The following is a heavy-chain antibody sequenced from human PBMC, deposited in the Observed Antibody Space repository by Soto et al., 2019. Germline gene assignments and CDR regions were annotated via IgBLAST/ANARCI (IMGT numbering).Heavy chain of an antibody. V-gene: IGHV1-2*04. J-gene: IGHJ6*02. CDR1: GYTFTGYY. CDR3: AKDSPYYYYGMDV. Sequence: RASVKVSCKASGYTFTGYYMHWVRQAPGQGLEWMGWINPNSGGTNYAQKFQGWVTMTRDTSISTAYMELSRLRSDDTAVYYCAKDSPYYYYGMDVWGQGTTVTVSS. CDR2: INPNSGGT.